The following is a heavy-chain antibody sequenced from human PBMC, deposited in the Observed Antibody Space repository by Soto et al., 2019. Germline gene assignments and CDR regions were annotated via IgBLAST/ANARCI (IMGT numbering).Heavy chain of an antibody. J-gene: IGHJ5*02. V-gene: IGHV1-18*01. CDR3: ATVLRGVVNWFDP. Sequence: HLVQSGPEVKKPGASITVSCKTSGDTFTNFGLSWVRQAPGQGLEWMGWIATYNSNSNYAQKVQGRLTLTTDTSTSTAYMELKSLRYDDTAVYYCATVLRGVVNWFDPWGQGTLVTVSS. CDR2: IATYNSNS. CDR1: GDTFTNFG. D-gene: IGHD3-10*01.